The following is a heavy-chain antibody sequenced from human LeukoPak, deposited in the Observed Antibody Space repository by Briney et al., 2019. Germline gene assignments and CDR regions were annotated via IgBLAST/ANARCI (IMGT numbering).Heavy chain of an antibody. D-gene: IGHD3-10*01. CDR2: ISSCSSYI. V-gene: IGHV3-21*01. CDR1: GFTFSSYS. Sequence: GGSLRLSCATSGFTFSSYSMNWVRQAPGKGLEWVSSISSCSSYIYYADSVKGRFTISRDNAKNSLYLQMNSLRAEDTAVYYCARDSGELIEDYWGQGTLVTVSS. J-gene: IGHJ4*02. CDR3: ARDSGELIEDY.